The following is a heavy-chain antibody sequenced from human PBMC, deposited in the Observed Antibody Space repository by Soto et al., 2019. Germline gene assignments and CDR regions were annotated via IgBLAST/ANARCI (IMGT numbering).Heavy chain of an antibody. CDR3: AREPRITGTGYNGFDP. CDR1: GGSISSSSYY. V-gene: IGHV4-39*02. Sequence: LSLTCTVSGGSISSSSYYWGWIRQPPGKGLEWIGSIYYSGSTYYNPSLKSRVTISVDTSKNQFSLKLSSVTAADTAVYYCAREPRITGTGYNGFDPWGQGTLVTVSS. J-gene: IGHJ5*02. CDR2: IYYSGST. D-gene: IGHD1-20*01.